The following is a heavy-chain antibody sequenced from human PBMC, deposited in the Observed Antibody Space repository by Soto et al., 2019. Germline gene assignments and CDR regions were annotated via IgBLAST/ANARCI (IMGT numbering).Heavy chain of an antibody. CDR3: AREGGSIGGWFGRKFDS. D-gene: IGHD6-19*01. J-gene: IGHJ4*02. V-gene: IGHV3-23*01. CDR1: GFSFSTHA. Sequence: GGSLRLSCTASGFSFSTHAMSWVRQAPGKGLEWVSSISSGGTTTFYAASVEGRFTISRDKLKNTLYLQMNSLRADDTAMYYCAREGGSIGGWFGRKFDSWGQGTQVTVS. CDR2: ISSGGTTT.